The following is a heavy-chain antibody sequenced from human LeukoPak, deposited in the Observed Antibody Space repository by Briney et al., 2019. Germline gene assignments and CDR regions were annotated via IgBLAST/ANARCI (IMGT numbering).Heavy chain of an antibody. CDR1: GYTFTDDY. J-gene: IGHJ4*02. D-gene: IGHD3-22*01. Sequence: GASVKVSCRASGYTFTDDYMHWVRQAPGQGLEWMGWINPNSGSTHSAQKFQGRVTMTRDTSISTAYMELSRLRSDDTAVYYCAREESSGPAFDNWGQGTLVIVSS. CDR2: INPNSGST. CDR3: AREESSGPAFDN. V-gene: IGHV1-2*02.